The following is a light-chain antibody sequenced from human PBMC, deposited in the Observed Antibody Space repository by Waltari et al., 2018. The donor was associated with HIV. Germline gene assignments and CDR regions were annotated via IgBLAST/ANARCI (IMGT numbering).Light chain of an antibody. J-gene: IGLJ3*02. CDR3: AVWDDSLRSVL. Sequence: QSVLTQPPSASGTPGQRVNISCSGGSSNIGSNPVNLYRQFPGEAPKLLIYTNIQRPSGVPDRFSGSKSGTSASLAISGLQSEDEADFYCAVWDDSLRSVLFGGGTRLTVL. CDR1: SSNIGSNP. CDR2: TNI. V-gene: IGLV1-44*01.